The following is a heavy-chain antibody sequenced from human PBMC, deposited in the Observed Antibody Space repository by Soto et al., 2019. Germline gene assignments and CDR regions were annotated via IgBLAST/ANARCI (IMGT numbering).Heavy chain of an antibody. CDR3: ARAGHYYDSSGYYYYYYYGMVV. J-gene: IGHJ6*02. D-gene: IGHD3-22*01. CDR1: GFTFSDYY. CDR2: ISSSGSTI. V-gene: IGHV3-11*01. Sequence: GESLKISCAASGFTFSDYYMSWIRQAPGKGLEWVSYISSSGSTIYYADSVKGRFTISRDNAKNSLYLQMNSLRAEDTAVYYCARAGHYYDSSGYYYYYYYGMVVWGQGTTVTVSS.